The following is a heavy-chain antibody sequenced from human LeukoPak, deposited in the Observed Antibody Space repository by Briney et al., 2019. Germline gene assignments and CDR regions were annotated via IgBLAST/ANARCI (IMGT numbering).Heavy chain of an antibody. CDR1: GGSISSGDNY. CDR2: IYYGGST. J-gene: IGHJ4*02. D-gene: IGHD3-22*01. CDR3: ARGTYYDSSGYYFFDY. Sequence: SETLSLTCTVSGGSISSGDNYWSWIRQPPGKDLEWIGNIYYGGSTYYNPSLKSRVTISVDTSKNQFSLKLSSVTAADTAVYYCARGTYYDSSGYYFFDYWGQGTLVTVSS. V-gene: IGHV4-30-4*01.